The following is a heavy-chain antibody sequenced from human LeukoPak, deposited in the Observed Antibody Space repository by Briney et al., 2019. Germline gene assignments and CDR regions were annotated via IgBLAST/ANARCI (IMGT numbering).Heavy chain of an antibody. D-gene: IGHD7-27*01. V-gene: IGHV1-2*02. CDR1: GYTFNAYY. CDR3: ATSKAAGDRAFDI. J-gene: IGHJ3*02. Sequence: ASVKVSCKSSGYTFNAYYMHWVRQAPGQGLAWMGWIHPNSGDTNYAQKFQGRVTMTRDTSINTAYMELSRLTSDDAAVYYCATSKAAGDRAFDIWGQGTMVTVSS. CDR2: IHPNSGDT.